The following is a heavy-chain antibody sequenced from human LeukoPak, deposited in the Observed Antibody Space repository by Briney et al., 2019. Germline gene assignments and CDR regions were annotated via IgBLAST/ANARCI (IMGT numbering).Heavy chain of an antibody. V-gene: IGHV3-74*01. CDR1: GFIFSNYW. CDR3: ARVGSVRWLVQNYFDY. D-gene: IGHD6-19*01. J-gene: IGHJ4*02. CDR2: INSDESST. Sequence: PGGSLRLSCAASGFIFSNYWMYWVRQAPGKGLVWVSRINSDESSTSYADSVKGRFTISRDNAKNTLYLQMNSLRAEDTAVYYCARVGSVRWLVQNYFDYWGQGTLVTVSS.